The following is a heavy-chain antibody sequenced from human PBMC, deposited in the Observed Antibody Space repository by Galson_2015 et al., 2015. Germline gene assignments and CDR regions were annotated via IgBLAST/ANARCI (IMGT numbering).Heavy chain of an antibody. V-gene: IGHV3-7*01. D-gene: IGHD1-1*01. CDR1: GFIFSDSW. J-gene: IGHJ3*02. CDR2: TKPDGSDK. Sequence: SLRLSCAASGFIFSDSWMDWIRQAPGKGLEWVASTKPDGSDKYYVDSVKGRFTISRDNAKNSLFLQMSSLRVEDTAVYYCARGASNSFHSWGQGAMVTVSS. CDR3: ARGASNSFHS.